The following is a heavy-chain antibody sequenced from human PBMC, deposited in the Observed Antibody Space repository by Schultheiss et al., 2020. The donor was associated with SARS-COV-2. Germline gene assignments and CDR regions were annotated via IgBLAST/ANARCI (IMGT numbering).Heavy chain of an antibody. CDR3: ARDKGDDSSGYTYAFDI. CDR1: GGSISSGSYY. Sequence: SETLSLTCTVSGGSISSGSYYWSWIRQPPGKGLEWIGYIYYSGSTYYNPSLKSRVTISVDTSKNQFSLKLSSVTAADTAVYYCARDKGDDSSGYTYAFDIWGQGTMATVSS. V-gene: IGHV4-30-4*08. D-gene: IGHD3-22*01. CDR2: IYYSGST. J-gene: IGHJ3*02.